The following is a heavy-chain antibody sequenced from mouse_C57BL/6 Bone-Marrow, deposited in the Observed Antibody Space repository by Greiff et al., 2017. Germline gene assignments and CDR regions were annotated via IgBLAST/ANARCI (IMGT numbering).Heavy chain of an antibody. Sequence: QVQLQQPGAELVMPGASVKLSCKASGYTFTSYWMHWVKQRPGQGLEWIGEIDPSDSYTNYNQKFKGKSTLTVDKSSSTAYMQLSSLTSEDSAVYYCARSDYYGSSCYYAMDYWGQGTSVTVSS. V-gene: IGHV1-69*01. D-gene: IGHD1-1*01. CDR3: ARSDYYGSSCYYAMDY. CDR1: GYTFTSYW. J-gene: IGHJ4*01. CDR2: IDPSDSYT.